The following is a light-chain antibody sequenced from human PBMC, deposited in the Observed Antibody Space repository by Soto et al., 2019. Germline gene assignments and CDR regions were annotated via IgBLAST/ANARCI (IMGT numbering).Light chain of an antibody. CDR1: QSVSSY. Sequence: EIVLTQSPATLSLSPGERATLSCRASQSVSSYLAWYQQKPGQAPRLLIYDASNRATGIPARFSGSGSGTDFPLTISSLEPEDFAVYYCQQRSNWPPTCTFGQGTKLEI. V-gene: IGKV3-11*01. CDR2: DAS. CDR3: QQRSNWPPTCT. J-gene: IGKJ1*01.